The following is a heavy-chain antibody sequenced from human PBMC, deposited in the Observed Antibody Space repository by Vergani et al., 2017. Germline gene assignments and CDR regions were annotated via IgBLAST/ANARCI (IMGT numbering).Heavy chain of an antibody. Sequence: EVQLVESGGGLVKPGGSLRLSCAASGFTFSSYSMNWVRQAPGKGLEWVSSISSSSSYIYYADSVKGRFTISRDNAKNSLYLQMNSLRAEDTAVYYCARGRYCSGGSCYSFGYWGQGTLVTVSS. J-gene: IGHJ4*02. D-gene: IGHD2-15*01. CDR2: ISSSSSYI. CDR3: ARGRYCSGGSCYSFGY. CDR1: GFTFSSYS. V-gene: IGHV3-21*01.